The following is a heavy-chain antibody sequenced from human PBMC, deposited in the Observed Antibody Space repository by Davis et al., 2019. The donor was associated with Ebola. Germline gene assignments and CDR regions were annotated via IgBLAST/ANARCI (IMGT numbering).Heavy chain of an antibody. J-gene: IGHJ4*02. CDR1: GFTFSSYA. CDR2: ISGSGGST. Sequence: GESLKTSCAASGFTFSSYAMSWVRQAPGKGLEWVSAISGSGGSTYYADSVKGRFTISRDNSKNTPYLQRNSLRAEDTAVYYCAKDRRDSSSWYYFDYWGQGTLVTVSS. D-gene: IGHD6-13*01. V-gene: IGHV3-23*01. CDR3: AKDRRDSSSWYYFDY.